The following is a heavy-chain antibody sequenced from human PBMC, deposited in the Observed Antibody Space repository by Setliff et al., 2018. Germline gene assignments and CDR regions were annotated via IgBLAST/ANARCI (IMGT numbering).Heavy chain of an antibody. CDR2: LYYSGSS. V-gene: IGHV4-39*07. J-gene: IGHJ4*02. CDR1: GDYPSSGSYY. CDR3: ARSSSRREKFLLDY. Sequence: SETLSLTCTVSGDYPSSGSYYWGWIRQPPGKGLEWIGSLYYSGSSYYNPSLKSRVTISVDTSKNQFSLKLSSVTAADTAVYYCARSSSRREKFLLDYWGQGALVTVSS.